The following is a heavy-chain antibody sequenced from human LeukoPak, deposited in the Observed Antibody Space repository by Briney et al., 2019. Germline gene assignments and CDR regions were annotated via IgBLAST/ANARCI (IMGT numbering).Heavy chain of an antibody. J-gene: IGHJ3*01. V-gene: IGHV3-23*01. CDR1: GFIFSSYA. CDR3: ARDSFWEVLPRITGTFDV. D-gene: IGHD3-3*01. Sequence: GGSLRLSCAASGFIFSSYAMAWVRQAPGKGLEWVSALSGSGSSTYYADSVKGRFTISRDNSMNTLSLQMNSLRAEDTAVYFCARDSFWEVLPRITGTFDVWGQGTMVTVS. CDR2: LSGSGSST.